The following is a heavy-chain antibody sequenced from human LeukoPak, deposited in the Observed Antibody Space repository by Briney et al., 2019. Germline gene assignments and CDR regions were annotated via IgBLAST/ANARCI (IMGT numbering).Heavy chain of an antibody. CDR2: ISGSGGST. CDR3: AKPTRGYSYGPFDY. Sequence: GGSLLLSCAASGFTFSSYAMSGARRAPGKGREWVSAISGSGGSTYYAASGKGRFTISRDNSKNTLYLQMNSLRAEDTAVYYCAKPTRGYSYGPFDYWGQGTLVTVSS. V-gene: IGHV3-23*01. D-gene: IGHD5-18*01. J-gene: IGHJ4*02. CDR1: GFTFSSYA.